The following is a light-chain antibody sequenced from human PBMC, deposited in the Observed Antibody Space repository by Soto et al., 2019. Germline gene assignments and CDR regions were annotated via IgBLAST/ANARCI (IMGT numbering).Light chain of an antibody. V-gene: IGLV1-44*01. CDR3: TAWDGSLNNVL. CDR2: GNN. Sequence: QSVLTQPPSASGTPGQRVTISFSGSGSSIGTNTVNWYRQLPGTAPKLLIYGNNQRPSGVPDRFSGSKSGNSASLGINGVKSEDAAEYYCTAWDGSLNNVLFGGGTQLTVL. CDR1: GSSIGTNT. J-gene: IGLJ2*01.